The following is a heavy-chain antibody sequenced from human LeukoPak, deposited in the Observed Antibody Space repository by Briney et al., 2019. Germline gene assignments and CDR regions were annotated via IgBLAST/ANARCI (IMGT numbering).Heavy chain of an antibody. Sequence: PGGSLRLSCAPSVFTFTRGAMRCVPRAPGGGLEGVSAICGSGCSTYYADSVKCRFTISRDNSKNTLYLQMNSLRAEDTAVYYCAKDHYCRYYDSSGYPIDYWGQGTLVTVSS. V-gene: IGHV3-23*01. D-gene: IGHD3-22*01. CDR2: ICGSGCST. J-gene: IGHJ4*02. CDR3: AKDHYCRYYDSSGYPIDY. CDR1: VFTFTRGA.